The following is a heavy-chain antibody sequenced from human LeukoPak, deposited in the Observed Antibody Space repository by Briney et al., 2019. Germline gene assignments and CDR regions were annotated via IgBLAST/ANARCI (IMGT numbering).Heavy chain of an antibody. D-gene: IGHD5-18*01. Sequence: GRSLRLSCAASGFTVSSNYMSWVRPAPGKGLEWVSVIYSGGSTYYADSVKGRFTISRDNSKNTLYLQMNSLRAEDTAVYYCATWTNTALPYFDYWGQGTLVTVSS. J-gene: IGHJ4*02. CDR2: IYSGGST. CDR1: GFTVSSNY. CDR3: ATWTNTALPYFDY. V-gene: IGHV3-66*01.